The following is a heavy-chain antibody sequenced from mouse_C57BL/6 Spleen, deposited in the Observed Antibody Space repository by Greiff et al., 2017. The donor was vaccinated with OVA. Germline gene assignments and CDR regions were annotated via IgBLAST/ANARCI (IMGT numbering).Heavy chain of an antibody. CDR1: GYTFTSYW. CDR3: ARDYGSSFYFDY. V-gene: IGHV1-55*01. Sequence: VQLQQPGAELVKPGASVKMSCKASGYTFTSYWITWVKQRPGQGLEWIGDSYPGSGSTNYNEKFQSKATLTVDTSSITAYMQLSSLTSEDSAVFYCARDYGSSFYFDYWGQGTTLTVSS. CDR2: SYPGSGST. D-gene: IGHD1-1*01. J-gene: IGHJ2*01.